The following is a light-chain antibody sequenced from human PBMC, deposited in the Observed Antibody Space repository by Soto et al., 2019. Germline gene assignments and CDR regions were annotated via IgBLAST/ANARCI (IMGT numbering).Light chain of an antibody. Sequence: EIVMTQSPATLSVSPGERATLSCRASQSVSSSLAWYQQEPGQAPRLLIYAASTRATGIPARFSGSGSGTDFTLTISSLQSEDFVVYYCQQYNTWPRTFGQGTKVEIK. CDR3: QQYNTWPRT. CDR2: AAS. CDR1: QSVSSS. J-gene: IGKJ1*01. V-gene: IGKV3-15*01.